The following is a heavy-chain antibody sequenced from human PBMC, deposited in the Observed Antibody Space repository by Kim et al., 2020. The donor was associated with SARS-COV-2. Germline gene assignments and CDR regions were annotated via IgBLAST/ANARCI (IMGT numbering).Heavy chain of an antibody. Sequence: SETLSLTCSVSGGSISMHYWSWIRQSPGKGLEWIGNIHYTGTTNYNPSLKSRVTMSVDTFKNQLSLKVNSMTAADTAMYYCAGCSPGAVAGLRIFYGLDVWGQGTTVTVSS. CDR1: GGSISMHY. D-gene: IGHD6-19*01. J-gene: IGHJ6*02. CDR3: AGCSPGAVAGLRIFYGLDV. CDR2: IHYTGTT. V-gene: IGHV4-59*11.